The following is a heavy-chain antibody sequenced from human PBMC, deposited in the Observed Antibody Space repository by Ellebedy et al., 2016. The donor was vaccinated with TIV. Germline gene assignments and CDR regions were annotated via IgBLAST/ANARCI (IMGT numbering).Heavy chain of an antibody. V-gene: IGHV4-39*01. CDR1: GGSINTDTYY. CDR2: VYYNGNT. D-gene: IGHD3-10*01. Sequence: SETLSLTXTVSGGSINTDTYYWNWIRQPPGKGLEWIGNVYYNGNTYYAPSLKSRATTSVDTSKNQFSLKLISVTAADTGGYYCARHAGGVDAFDIWGQGTMVTVSS. J-gene: IGHJ3*02. CDR3: ARHAGGVDAFDI.